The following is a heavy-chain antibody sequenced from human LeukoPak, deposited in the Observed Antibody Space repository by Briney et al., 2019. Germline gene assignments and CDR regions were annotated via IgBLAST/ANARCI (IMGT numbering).Heavy chain of an antibody. D-gene: IGHD3-3*01. CDR2: IYYSGST. Sequence: PSETLSLTCTVSGGSISSYYRSWIRQPPGKGLEWIGYIYYSGSTNYNPSLKSRVTISVDTSKNQFSLKLSSVTAADTAVYYCARSNYDFWSGYYTEAKYYFDYWGQGTLVTVSS. CDR3: ARSNYDFWSGYYTEAKYYFDY. J-gene: IGHJ4*02. CDR1: GGSISSYY. V-gene: IGHV4-59*08.